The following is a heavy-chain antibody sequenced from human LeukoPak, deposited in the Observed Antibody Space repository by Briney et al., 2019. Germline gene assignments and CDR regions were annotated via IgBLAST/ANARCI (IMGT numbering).Heavy chain of an antibody. V-gene: IGHV1-2*02. D-gene: IGHD3-3*01. Sequence: GASVKVSCKASGYTFTGYYIHWVRQAPGQGLEWMGWINPNSGGTNYAQKFQGRVTMTRDTSISTAYMELSRLRSGDTAVYYCAREEVTWSGYKPNYYYYIDVWGKGTTVTVSS. CDR1: GYTFTGYY. J-gene: IGHJ6*03. CDR3: AREEVTWSGYKPNYYYYIDV. CDR2: INPNSGGT.